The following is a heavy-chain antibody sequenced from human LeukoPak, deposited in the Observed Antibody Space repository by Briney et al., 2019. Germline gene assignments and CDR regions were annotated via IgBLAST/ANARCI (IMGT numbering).Heavy chain of an antibody. V-gene: IGHV3-23*01. J-gene: IGHJ4*02. CDR1: GFTFNNYA. Sequence: QPGGSLRLSCAASGFTFNNYAMNWVRQAPGKGLEWVSTISDSGDNTYYADSVKGRFTISRDNSKNTLYLQMNNLRAEDTAVYFCARVPGRASSYYFDYWGQGTLVTVSS. CDR3: ARVPGRASSYYFDY. CDR2: ISDSGDNT.